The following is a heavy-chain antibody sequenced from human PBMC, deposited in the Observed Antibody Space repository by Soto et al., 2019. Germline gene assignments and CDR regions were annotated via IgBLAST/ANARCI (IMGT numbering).Heavy chain of an antibody. J-gene: IGHJ6*02. Sequence: GASVKVSCKASGYTFTGYYMHWVRQAPGQGLEWMGWINPNSGGTNYAQKFQGRVTMTRDTSISTAYMELSRLRSDDTAVYYCARAGKNKTYYYGMEVWGQGTTVTGSS. CDR2: INPNSGGT. V-gene: IGHV1-2*02. CDR3: ARAGKNKTYYYGMEV. CDR1: GYTFTGYY.